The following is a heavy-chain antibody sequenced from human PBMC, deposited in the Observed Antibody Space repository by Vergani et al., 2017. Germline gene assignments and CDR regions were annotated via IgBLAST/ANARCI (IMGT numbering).Heavy chain of an antibody. J-gene: IGHJ6*03. CDR1: GGSISSGSYY. Sequence: QVQLQESGPGLVKPSQTLSLTCTVSGGSISSGSYYWSWIRQPAGKGLEWIGRIYTSGSTNYNPSLKSRVTMSVDTSKNQFSLKLSSVTAADTAVYYCARVYSSSWPFPNYYYYYMDVWGKGTTVTVSS. V-gene: IGHV4-61*02. CDR2: IYTSGST. D-gene: IGHD6-13*01. CDR3: ARVYSSSWPFPNYYYYYMDV.